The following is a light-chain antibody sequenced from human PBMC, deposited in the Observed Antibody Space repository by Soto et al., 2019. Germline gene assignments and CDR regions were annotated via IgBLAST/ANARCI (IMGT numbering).Light chain of an antibody. J-gene: IGKJ1*01. Sequence: EVVLTQSPGTLSLSPGERATLSCRASQSVSNNYLAWYQQKPGQAPRLLIYGASNRATGTPDGFSGSGSGTDFTLTISRLEPEDFAVYYCQQYGSSGTFGQGTKVDIK. CDR1: QSVSNNY. CDR3: QQYGSSGT. V-gene: IGKV3-20*01. CDR2: GAS.